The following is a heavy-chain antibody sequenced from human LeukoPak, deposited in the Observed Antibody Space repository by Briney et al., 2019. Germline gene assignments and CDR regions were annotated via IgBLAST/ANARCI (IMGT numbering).Heavy chain of an antibody. CDR3: ARQGGSYYGPNNWFDP. Sequence: GESLKISCKGSGYSFTSYWIGWVRQMPGKGLEWMGIIYPGDSDTRYSPSFQGPVTISADKSISTAYLQWNSLKASDTAMYYRARQGGSYYGPNNWFDPWGQGTLVTVSS. D-gene: IGHD1-26*01. CDR1: GYSFTSYW. J-gene: IGHJ5*02. CDR2: IYPGDSDT. V-gene: IGHV5-51*01.